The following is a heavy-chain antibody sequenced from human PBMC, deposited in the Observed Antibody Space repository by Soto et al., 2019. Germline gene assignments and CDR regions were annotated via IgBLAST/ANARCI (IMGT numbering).Heavy chain of an antibody. Sequence: QVQLQESGPGLVKPSQTLSLTCTVSGGSISSGGYYWSWIRQHPGKGLEWIGYIYYSGSTYYNPSLKSRVTISVDTSKNQFSLKLSSVTAADTAVYYCARDRKTYYDFWSGQWDAFDIWGQGTMVTVSS. J-gene: IGHJ3*02. V-gene: IGHV4-31*03. CDR2: IYYSGST. CDR1: GGSISSGGYY. D-gene: IGHD3-3*01. CDR3: ARDRKTYYDFWSGQWDAFDI.